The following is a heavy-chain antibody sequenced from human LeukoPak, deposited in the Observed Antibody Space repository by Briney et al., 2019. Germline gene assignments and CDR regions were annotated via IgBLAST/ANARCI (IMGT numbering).Heavy chain of an antibody. D-gene: IGHD3-3*01. V-gene: IGHV4-59*12. Sequence: SETLSLTCTVSGGSISSYYWSWIRQPPGKGLEWIGYIYYSGSTNYNPSLKSRVTISVDTSKNQFSLKLSSVTAADTAVYYCARGGAYYDFWSGYYPQFDYWGQGTLVTVSS. J-gene: IGHJ4*02. CDR1: GGSISSYY. CDR3: ARGGAYYDFWSGYYPQFDY. CDR2: IYYSGST.